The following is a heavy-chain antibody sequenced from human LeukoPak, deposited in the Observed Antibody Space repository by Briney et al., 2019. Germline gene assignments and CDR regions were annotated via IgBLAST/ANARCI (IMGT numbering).Heavy chain of an antibody. CDR3: ARHRGYYDSSGYYYGGVNNWFDP. CDR2: INHSGST. Sequence: SETLSPTCAVYGGSFSGYYWSWIRQPPGQGLEWIGEINHSGSTNYNPSLKSRVTISEDTSKNQFSLKLSSVTAADTAVYYCARHRGYYDSSGYYYGGVNNWFDPWGQGTLVTVSS. V-gene: IGHV4-34*01. CDR1: GGSFSGYY. J-gene: IGHJ5*02. D-gene: IGHD3-22*01.